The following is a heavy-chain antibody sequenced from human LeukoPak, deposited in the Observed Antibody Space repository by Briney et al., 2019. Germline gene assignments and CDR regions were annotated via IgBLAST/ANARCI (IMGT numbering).Heavy chain of an antibody. CDR1: GGSISSGGYS. Sequence: SETLSLTCAVSGGSISSGGYSWSWIRQPPGKGLEWTGYIYHSGITYYNPSLKSRVTISVDRSKNQFSLKLSSVTAADTAVYYCARAVYGYSSSWYSRYFDYWGQGTLVTVSS. V-gene: IGHV4-30-2*01. CDR3: ARAVYGYSSSWYSRYFDY. D-gene: IGHD6-13*01. J-gene: IGHJ4*02. CDR2: IYHSGIT.